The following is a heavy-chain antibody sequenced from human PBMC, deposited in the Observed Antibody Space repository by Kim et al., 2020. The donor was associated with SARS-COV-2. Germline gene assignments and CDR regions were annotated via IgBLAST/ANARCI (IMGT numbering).Heavy chain of an antibody. CDR2: ISSSSSTI. J-gene: IGHJ4*02. Sequence: LSLTCAASGFTFSSYSMNWVRQAPGKGLEWVSYISSSSSTIYYADSVKGRFTISRDNAKNSLYLQMNSLRDEDTAVYYCAREGIAATYYFDYWGQGTLVTVSS. V-gene: IGHV3-48*02. CDR1: GFTFSSYS. CDR3: AREGIAATYYFDY. D-gene: IGHD6-13*01.